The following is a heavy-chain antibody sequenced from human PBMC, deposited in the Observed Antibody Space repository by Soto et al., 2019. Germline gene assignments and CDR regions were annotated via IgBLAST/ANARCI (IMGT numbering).Heavy chain of an antibody. J-gene: IGHJ5*01. CDR1: GFTFSSYG. V-gene: IGHV3-33*01. D-gene: IGHD3-10*02. CDR3: ARETFCSGGYDPYEFDF. Sequence: PGGSLRLSCAASGFTFSSYGMHWVRQAPGKGLEWVAVIWYDGSNKYYADSVKGRFTISRDNSKNTLYLQMNSLRAEDTAVYYCARETFCSGGYDPYEFDFRSQGSVVPVS. CDR2: IWYDGSNK.